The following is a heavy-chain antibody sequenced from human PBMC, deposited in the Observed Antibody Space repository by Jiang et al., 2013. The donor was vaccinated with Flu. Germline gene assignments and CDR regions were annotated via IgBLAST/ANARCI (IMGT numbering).Heavy chain of an antibody. V-gene: IGHV4-34*01. CDR1: GGSFSGYY. D-gene: IGHD3-10*01. CDR2: INHRGNT. CDR3: ARFYYGSGSPYFDY. J-gene: IGHJ4*02. Sequence: LLKPSETLSLTCAVYGGSFSGYYWHWIRQPPGRGLEWIAEINHRGNTDYNPSLKSRVTLSVDTSKNQFSLKVNSVTAADTAVYYCARFYYGSGSPYFDYWGQGTLVTVSS.